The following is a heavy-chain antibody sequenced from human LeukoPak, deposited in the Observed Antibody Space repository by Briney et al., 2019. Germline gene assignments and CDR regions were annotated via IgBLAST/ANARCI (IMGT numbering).Heavy chain of an antibody. Sequence: SLRLSCAASGFSVSSIYMNSVRQAPGKGLEWVSVIYSDGTTYYAGSVKGRFTISRDDSKNTLYLHMNSPRAEDTAVYYCARAPNWRFDHWGQGTLVTVSS. CDR3: ARAPNWRFDH. D-gene: IGHD1-1*01. CDR1: GFSVSSIY. J-gene: IGHJ4*02. CDR2: IYSDGTT. V-gene: IGHV3-53*01.